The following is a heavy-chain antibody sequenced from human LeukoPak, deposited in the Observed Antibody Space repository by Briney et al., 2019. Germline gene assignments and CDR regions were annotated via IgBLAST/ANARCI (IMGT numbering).Heavy chain of an antibody. J-gene: IGHJ6*02. CDR3: AAFGVVTPYYYYGMDV. CDR2: INHSGST. V-gene: IGHV4-34*01. D-gene: IGHD3-3*01. Sequence: SETLSLTCAVYGGSFSGYYWSWIRQPPGKGLEWIGEINHSGSTNYNPSLKSRVTISVDTSKNQFSLKLSSVTAADTAVYYCAAFGVVTPYYYYGMDVWGQGTTVTVSS. CDR1: GGSFSGYY.